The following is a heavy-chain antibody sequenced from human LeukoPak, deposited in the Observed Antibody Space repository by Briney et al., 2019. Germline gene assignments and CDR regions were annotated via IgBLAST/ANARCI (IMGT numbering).Heavy chain of an antibody. CDR3: ARGYCSSTSCYVFDY. CDR2: IYHSGST. CDR1: GGSISSSNW. J-gene: IGHJ4*02. Sequence: SGTLSLTCAVSGGSISSSNWWSWVRQPPGKGLEWIGEIYHSGSTNYNPSLKSRVTISVDKSKNQFSLRLSSVTAADTAVYYCARGYCSSTSCYVFDYWGQGTLVTVSS. D-gene: IGHD2-2*01. V-gene: IGHV4-4*02.